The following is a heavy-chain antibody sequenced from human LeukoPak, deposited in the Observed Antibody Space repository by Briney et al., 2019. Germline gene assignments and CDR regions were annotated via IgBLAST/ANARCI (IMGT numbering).Heavy chain of an antibody. V-gene: IGHV1-2*06. J-gene: IGHJ4*02. CDR3: ARERVVRGSFDY. CDR1: GYTFTGYY. D-gene: IGHD3-10*01. Sequence: ASVKVSCKASGYTFTGYYMHWVRQAPGQGLEWMGRINRNSGGTNYAQKFQGRVTMTRDTSISTAYMELSRLRSDDTAVYYCARERVVRGSFDYWGQGTLVTVSS. CDR2: INRNSGGT.